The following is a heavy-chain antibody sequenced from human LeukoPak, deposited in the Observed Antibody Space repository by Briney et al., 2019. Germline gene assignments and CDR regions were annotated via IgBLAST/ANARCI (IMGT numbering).Heavy chain of an antibody. J-gene: IGHJ4*02. CDR2: ISWSSTYI. D-gene: IGHD1-26*01. V-gene: IGHV3-21*06. CDR3: ASGSYSFDF. Sequence: GSLRLSCAASEFTFSRYGMNWVRQPPGKGLEWVSSISWSSTYIYYAESVKGRFTISRDNAKNSLFLQMNTLRAEDTAVYYCASGSYSFDFWGQGALVTVSS. CDR1: EFTFSRYG.